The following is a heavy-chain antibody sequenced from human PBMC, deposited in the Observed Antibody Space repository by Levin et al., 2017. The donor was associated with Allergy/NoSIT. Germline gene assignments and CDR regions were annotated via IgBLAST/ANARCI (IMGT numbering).Heavy chain of an antibody. CDR3: ASDGSYDTLDI. Sequence: PGGSLRLSCAASGFTFSGYTLNWVRQAPGKGLEWVSSISSSSTYMYYADSLKGRFTISRDDAKNSLSLQMNSLRVEDTAVYYCASDGSYDTLDIWGQGTMVTVSS. V-gene: IGHV3-21*01. J-gene: IGHJ3*02. CDR2: ISSSSTYM. D-gene: IGHD6-6*01. CDR1: GFTFSGYT.